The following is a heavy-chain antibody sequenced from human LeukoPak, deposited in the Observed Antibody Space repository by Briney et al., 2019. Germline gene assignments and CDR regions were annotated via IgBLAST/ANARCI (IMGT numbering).Heavy chain of an antibody. CDR3: AKLFAGATGIAAAGNNY. J-gene: IGHJ4*02. Sequence: GGSLRLSCAASGFTFSSYGMHWVRQAPGKGLEWVAVISYDGSNKYYADSVKGRFTISRDTSKNTLYLQMNSLRAEDTAVYYCAKLFAGATGIAAAGNNYWGQGTLVTVSS. V-gene: IGHV3-30*18. D-gene: IGHD6-13*01. CDR1: GFTFSSYG. CDR2: ISYDGSNK.